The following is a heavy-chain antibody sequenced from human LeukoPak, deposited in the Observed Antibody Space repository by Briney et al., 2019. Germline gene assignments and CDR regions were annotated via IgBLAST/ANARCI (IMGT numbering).Heavy chain of an antibody. J-gene: IGHJ3*02. CDR3: ARESAGSGWYFYAFDI. V-gene: IGHV1-69*05. CDR2: IIPIFGTA. Sequence: SVKVSCKASGGTFSSYAISWVRQAPGQGLEWMGGIIPIFGTANYAQKFQGRVTMTRDTSTSTVYMELSSLRSEDTAVYYCARESAGSGWYFYAFDIWGQGTMVTVSS. D-gene: IGHD6-19*01. CDR1: GGTFSSYA.